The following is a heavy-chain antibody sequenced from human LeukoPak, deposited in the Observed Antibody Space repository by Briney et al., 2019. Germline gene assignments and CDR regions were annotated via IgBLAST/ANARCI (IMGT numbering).Heavy chain of an antibody. D-gene: IGHD6-13*01. Sequence: GASVKVSCKASNYTFTSYGISWVRQAPGQGLEWMGWISAYNGNTNYAQKLRGRVTMTTDTSTSTAYMELRSLRSDDTAVYYCAFHSSSWYFDYWGQGTLVTVSS. CDR1: NYTFTSYG. V-gene: IGHV1-18*01. CDR3: AFHSSSWYFDY. CDR2: ISAYNGNT. J-gene: IGHJ4*02.